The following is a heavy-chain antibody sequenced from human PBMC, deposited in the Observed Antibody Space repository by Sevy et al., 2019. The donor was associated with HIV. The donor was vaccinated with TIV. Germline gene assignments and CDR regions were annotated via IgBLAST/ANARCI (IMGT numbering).Heavy chain of an antibody. CDR2: IKQDGSEK. J-gene: IGHJ6*03. Sequence: GGSLRLSCAASGFTFSSYWMSWVRQAPGKGLEWVANIKQDGSEKYYVDSVKGRFTISRDKAKNSLYLQMNSLRAEDTDVYYCARPNSGSYYFYNYYYMDVWGKGTTVTVSS. CDR1: GFTFSSYW. CDR3: ARPNSGSYYFYNYYYMDV. V-gene: IGHV3-7*01. D-gene: IGHD1-26*01.